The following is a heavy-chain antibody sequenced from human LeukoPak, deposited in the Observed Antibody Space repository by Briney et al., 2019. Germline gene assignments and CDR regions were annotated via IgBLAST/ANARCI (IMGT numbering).Heavy chain of an antibody. CDR1: GFTFSTYS. D-gene: IGHD3-10*01. V-gene: IGHV3-48*01. Sequence: GGSLRLSRAASGFTFSTYSMNWVRQAPGKGLEWVSYISSSTTTIYYADSVKGRFTISRDNAKNSLYLQMNSLRAEDTAVYYCARDPLLWFGASFYYMDVWGKGTTVTVSS. J-gene: IGHJ6*03. CDR2: ISSSTTTI. CDR3: ARDPLLWFGASFYYMDV.